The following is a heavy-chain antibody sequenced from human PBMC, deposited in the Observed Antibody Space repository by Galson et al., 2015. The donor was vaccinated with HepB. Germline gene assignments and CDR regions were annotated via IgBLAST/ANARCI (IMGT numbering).Heavy chain of an antibody. J-gene: IGHJ4*02. CDR3: ASRRVSDFWSGYYRFDY. D-gene: IGHD3-3*01. V-gene: IGHV1-69*13. Sequence: SVKVSCKASGGTFSSYAISWVRQAPGQGLEWMGGIIPIFGTANYAQKFQGRVTITADESTSTAYMELSSLRSEDTAVYYCASRRVSDFWSGYYRFDYWGQGTLVTVSS. CDR1: GGTFSSYA. CDR2: IIPIFGTA.